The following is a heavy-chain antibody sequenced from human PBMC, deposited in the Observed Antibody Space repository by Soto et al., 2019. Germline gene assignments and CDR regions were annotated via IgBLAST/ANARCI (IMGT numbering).Heavy chain of an antibody. D-gene: IGHD3-22*01. V-gene: IGHV3-11*06. CDR1: GFTFSDYY. CDR3: SRGYDYLIYY. J-gene: IGHJ4*02. Sequence: GGSLRLSCAASGFTFSDYYMSWIRQAPGKGLEWVSYISGTYDYTNYADSVKGRFTISRDNAKNSLYLQMNSLRAEDTAVYSCSRGYDYLIYYWGQGTLVTVSS. CDR2: ISGTYDYT.